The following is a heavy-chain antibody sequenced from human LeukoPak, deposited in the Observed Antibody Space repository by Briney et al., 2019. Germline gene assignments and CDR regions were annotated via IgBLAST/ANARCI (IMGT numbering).Heavy chain of an antibody. V-gene: IGHV4-38-2*02. CDR2: ISYSEST. D-gene: IGHD1-26*01. CDR1: GYSITSGYY. CDR3: ARWAGMGATDY. Sequence: PSETLSLTCSVSGYSITSGYYWGWIRQPPGKGLEWIGYISYSESTNYNPSLKSRVTISIDTSKNQFSLKLNSVTAADTAVYYCARWAGMGATDYWGQGTLVTVSS. J-gene: IGHJ4*02.